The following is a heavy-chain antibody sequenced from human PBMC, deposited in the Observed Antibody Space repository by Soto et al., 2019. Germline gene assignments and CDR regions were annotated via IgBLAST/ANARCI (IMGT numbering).Heavy chain of an antibody. Sequence: EVQLVESGGGLVQPGRSLRLSCAASGFTFDDYAMHWVRQAPGKGLEWVSGISWNSGSIGYADSVKGRFTISRDNAKNPLYLQMNSLRAEDTALYYCAKAYSGWPRSETELYGMDVWGQGTTVTVSS. D-gene: IGHD6-19*01. V-gene: IGHV3-9*01. CDR3: AKAYSGWPRSETELYGMDV. J-gene: IGHJ6*02. CDR2: ISWNSGSI. CDR1: GFTFDDYA.